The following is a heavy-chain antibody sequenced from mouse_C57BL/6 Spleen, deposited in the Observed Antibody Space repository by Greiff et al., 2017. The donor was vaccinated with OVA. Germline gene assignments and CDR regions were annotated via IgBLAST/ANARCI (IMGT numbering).Heavy chain of an antibody. D-gene: IGHD1-1*01. CDR3: ATYYYGTNYFDY. CDR2: IDPSDSET. CDR1: GYTFTSYW. J-gene: IGHJ2*01. V-gene: IGHV1-52*01. Sequence: VQLQQPGAELVRPGSSVKLSCKASGYTFTSYWMHWVKQRPIQGLEWIGNIDPSDSETHYNQKFKDKATLTVDKSSSTAYMQLSSLTSEDSAVYYCATYYYGTNYFDYWGQGTTLTVSS.